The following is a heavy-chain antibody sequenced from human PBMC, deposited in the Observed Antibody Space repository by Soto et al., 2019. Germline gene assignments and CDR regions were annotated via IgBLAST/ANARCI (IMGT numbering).Heavy chain of an antibody. CDR2: ISSSSSYI. CDR3: SRIQVGRDLFDF. D-gene: IGHD2-21*01. Sequence: GGSLRLSCAASGFTFSSYSMNWVRQAPGKGLEWVSSISSSSSYIYYADSVKGRFTISRDNAKNSLYLQMNSLRAEDTAVYYFSRIQVGRDLFDFWGQGTSVPVSS. J-gene: IGHJ3*01. V-gene: IGHV3-21*01. CDR1: GFTFSSYS.